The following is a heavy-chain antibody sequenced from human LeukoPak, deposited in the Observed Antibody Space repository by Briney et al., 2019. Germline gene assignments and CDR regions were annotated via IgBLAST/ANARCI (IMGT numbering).Heavy chain of an antibody. J-gene: IGHJ6*02. D-gene: IGHD5-18*01. V-gene: IGHV1-46*01. CDR2: INPSGGST. CDR3: ASPQYSYGYGFSYYYGMDV. CDR1: GYTFTSYY. Sequence: ASVKVSCKASGYTFTSYYMHWVRQAPGQGLEWMGIINPSGGSTSYAQKFQGRVTMTRDTSTSTVYMELSSLRSEDTAVYYCASPQYSYGYGFSYYYGMDVWGQGTTVTVSS.